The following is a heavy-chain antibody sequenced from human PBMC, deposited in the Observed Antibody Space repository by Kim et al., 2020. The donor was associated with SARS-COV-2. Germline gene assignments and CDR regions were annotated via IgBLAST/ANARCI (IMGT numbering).Heavy chain of an antibody. D-gene: IGHD3-10*01. V-gene: IGHV3-33*06. J-gene: IGHJ4*02. CDR1: GFTFSSYG. Sequence: GGSLRLSCAASGFTFSSYGMHWVRQAPGKGLEWVAVIWYDGSNKYYADSVKGRFTISRDNSKNTLYLQMNSLRAEDTAVYYCAKGRGSWFGEFFDYWGQGTLVTVSS. CDR2: IWYDGSNK. CDR3: AKGRGSWFGEFFDY.